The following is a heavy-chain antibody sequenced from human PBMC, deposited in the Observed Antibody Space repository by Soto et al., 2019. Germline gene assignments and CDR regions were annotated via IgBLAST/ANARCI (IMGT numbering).Heavy chain of an antibody. CDR1: GFTFSSYA. CDR2: ISGNGGST. J-gene: IGHJ5*02. D-gene: IGHD3-10*01. Sequence: GGSLRLSCSASGFTFSSYAMHWVRQAPGKGLEYVSAISGNGGSTYYADSVKGRFTISRDNSKNTLYLQMSSLRAEDTAVYYCVKAISLWYGDLSILRGYDPWGQGTLVTVSS. V-gene: IGHV3-64D*08. CDR3: VKAISLWYGDLSILRGYDP.